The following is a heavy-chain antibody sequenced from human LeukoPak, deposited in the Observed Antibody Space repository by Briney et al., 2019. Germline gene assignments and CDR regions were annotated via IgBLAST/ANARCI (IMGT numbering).Heavy chain of an antibody. CDR3: ARRDPSTTYLDY. CDR1: GASLSSYY. CDR2: ISDTGKT. D-gene: IGHD2/OR15-2a*01. V-gene: IGHV4-59*01. Sequence: PSETLSLTCSVSGASLSSYYWGWIRQSPGKGLEWLGYISDTGKTDYNPSLKSRGTLSLDTSKNQFSLRLTSVTAADTAVYYCARRDPSTTYLDYWGQGTLVTVSS. J-gene: IGHJ4*02.